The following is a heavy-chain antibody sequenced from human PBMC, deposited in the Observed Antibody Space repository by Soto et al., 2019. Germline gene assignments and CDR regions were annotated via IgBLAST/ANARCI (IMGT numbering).Heavy chain of an antibody. J-gene: IGHJ4*02. CDR1: GFTFSDYS. Sequence: EVQLVESGGGLVKPGGSLRLSCAASGFTFSDYSMKWVRQAPGKGLEWVSSISSTSIYIFYADSVKGRFTISKDNTKNSLYLQMDRLRTEDTAVYYCATVAVGNTYLFDYWGQGTLVTVSS. V-gene: IGHV3-21*01. CDR3: ATVAVGNTYLFDY. CDR2: ISSTSIYI. D-gene: IGHD1-26*01.